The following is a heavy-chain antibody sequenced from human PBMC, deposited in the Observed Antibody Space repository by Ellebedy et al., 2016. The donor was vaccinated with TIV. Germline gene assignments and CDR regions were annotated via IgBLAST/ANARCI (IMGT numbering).Heavy chain of an antibody. CDR1: GFTFSNYG. Sequence: PGGSLRLSCAASGFTFSNYGMHWVRQAPGKGLEWVSVISYDGSNKYYADSVKGRFTISRDNSKNTLYVQMNSLRAEDTAVYYYAKVADYYHDSSGFPDNWGQGTLVTVSS. J-gene: IGHJ4*02. V-gene: IGHV3-30*18. CDR2: ISYDGSNK. CDR3: AKVADYYHDSSGFPDN. D-gene: IGHD3-22*01.